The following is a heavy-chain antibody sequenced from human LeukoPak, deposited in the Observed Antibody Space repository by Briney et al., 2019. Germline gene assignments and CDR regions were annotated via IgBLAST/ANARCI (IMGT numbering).Heavy chain of an antibody. CDR1: GFTFSTYA. J-gene: IGHJ3*02. CDR2: ISSNGGNT. CDR3: VKGGSIAAAGTDAFDI. Sequence: QSGGSLRLSCSASGFTFSTYAIHWVRQAPGKGLEYVSAISSNGGNTYYADSVKGRFGISRDNSKNMVYLQMSSLRAEDTAVYYCVKGGSIAAAGTDAFDIWGQGTMVTVSS. V-gene: IGHV3-64D*06. D-gene: IGHD6-13*01.